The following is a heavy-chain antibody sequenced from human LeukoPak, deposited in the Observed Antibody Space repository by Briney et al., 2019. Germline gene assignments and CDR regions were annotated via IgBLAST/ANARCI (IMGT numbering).Heavy chain of an antibody. J-gene: IGHJ6*03. CDR1: GGTFSSYA. CDR3: AREDQYYYYMDV. V-gene: IGHV1-69*06. Sequence: ASVKVSCKASGGTFSSYAISWVRQAPGQGLEWMGGIIPIFGTANYAQKFQGRVTITADKSTSTAYMELSSLRSEDTAVYYCAREDQYYYYMDVWGEGTTVTVSS. CDR2: IIPIFGTA.